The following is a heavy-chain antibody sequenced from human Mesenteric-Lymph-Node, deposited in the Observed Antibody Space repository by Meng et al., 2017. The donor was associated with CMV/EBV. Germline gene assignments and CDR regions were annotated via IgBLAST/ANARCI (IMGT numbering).Heavy chain of an antibody. CDR1: GMTFSAYA. D-gene: IGHD3-9*01. V-gene: IGHV3-23*01. J-gene: IGHJ4*02. Sequence: LSLTCAASGMTFSAYALSWVRQAPGKGLEWVAGIGTSGGNIYYADSVKGRFTISRDNANNTLYLQTNSLRAEDTAVYYCARGRYFDKFDYWGQGTLVTVSS. CDR3: ARGRYFDKFDY. CDR2: IGTSGGNI.